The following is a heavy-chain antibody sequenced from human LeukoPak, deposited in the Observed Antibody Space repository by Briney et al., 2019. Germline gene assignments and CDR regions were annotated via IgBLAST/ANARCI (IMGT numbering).Heavy chain of an antibody. V-gene: IGHV3-48*01. CDR1: GFTFSSYS. Sequence: GGSLRLSCAASGFTFSSYSMNWVRQAPGKGLEWASYISSSSSTIYYADSVKGRFTISRDNAKNSLYLQMNSLRAEDTAVYYCATLYYYDPRPDYWGQGTLVTVSS. J-gene: IGHJ4*02. D-gene: IGHD3-22*01. CDR3: ATLYYYDPRPDY. CDR2: ISSSSSTI.